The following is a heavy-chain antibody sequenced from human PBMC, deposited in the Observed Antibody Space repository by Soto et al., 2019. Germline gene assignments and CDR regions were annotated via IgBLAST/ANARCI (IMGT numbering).Heavy chain of an antibody. CDR3: ARDRDDYGSGNYYNRIDV. J-gene: IGHJ4*02. D-gene: IGHD3-10*01. V-gene: IGHV1-69*01. CDR1: GGIFSTYA. Sequence: QVQLVQSGAEVKKPVSSVKVSCKASGGIFSTYAISWLRQAPGQGLEWMGGIIPIFGTPNYAQRFQGRVTITAEESTSTAYMELSRLRSEDKAVYYCARDRDDYGSGNYYNRIDVWGQGTLVTVSS. CDR2: IIPIFGTP.